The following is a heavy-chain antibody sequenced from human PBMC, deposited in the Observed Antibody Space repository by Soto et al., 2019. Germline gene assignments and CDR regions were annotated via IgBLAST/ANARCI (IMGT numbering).Heavy chain of an antibody. CDR2: ISYDGSNK. CDR1: GFTFSRYG. Sequence: QVQLLESGGGVVQPGRSLRLSCAASGFTFSRYGMHWVRQAPGQGLEWVAVISYDGSNKYYADSVKGRFTISRDNSKNTLYLQMNSLRAEDTAVYYCAKDPDTAMVLPYYFDYWVQGTLVTVSS. V-gene: IGHV3-30*18. CDR3: AKDPDTAMVLPYYFDY. D-gene: IGHD5-18*01. J-gene: IGHJ4*02.